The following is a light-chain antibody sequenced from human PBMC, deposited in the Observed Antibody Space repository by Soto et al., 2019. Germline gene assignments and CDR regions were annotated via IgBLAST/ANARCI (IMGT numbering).Light chain of an antibody. CDR1: SSDVGAYNY. Sequence: QSALTQPRSVSGSPGQSVTISCTGTSSDVGAYNYVSWFQQHPGKAPKLMMSDVNKRPSGVPDRFSGSKSGTTASLTISGLRAEDEADYYCCSYAGTYSLLFGGGTKLTVL. J-gene: IGLJ2*01. CDR2: DVN. V-gene: IGLV2-11*01. CDR3: CSYAGTYSLL.